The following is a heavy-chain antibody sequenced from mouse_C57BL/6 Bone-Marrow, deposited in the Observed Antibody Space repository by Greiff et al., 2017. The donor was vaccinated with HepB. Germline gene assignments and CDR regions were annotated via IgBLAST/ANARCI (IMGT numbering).Heavy chain of an antibody. CDR1: GFTFSSYA. CDR3: ARWGFFAY. V-gene: IGHV5-4*03. Sequence: DVMLVESGGGLVKPGGSLKLSCAASGFTFSSYAMSWVRQTPEKRLEWVATISDGGSYTYYPDNVKGRFTISRDNAKNNLYLQMSHLKSEDTAMYYCARWGFFAYWGQGTLVTVSA. CDR2: ISDGGSYT. J-gene: IGHJ3*01.